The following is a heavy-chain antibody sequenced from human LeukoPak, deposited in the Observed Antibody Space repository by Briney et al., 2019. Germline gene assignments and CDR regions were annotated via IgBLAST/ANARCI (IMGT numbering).Heavy chain of an antibody. V-gene: IGHV3-11*01. CDR2: FSSSGSTI. D-gene: IGHD3-9*01. J-gene: IGHJ4*02. CDR3: ARDSRYYDILTTLRPLTYFDY. CDR1: GFTFSDYY. Sequence: PGGSLRLSCAAPGFTFSDYYMSWIRQAPGKGLEWVSYFSSSGSTIYYADSVKGRFTISRDNAKNSLYLQMNSLRAEDTAVYYCARDSRYYDILTTLRPLTYFDYWGQGTLVTVSS.